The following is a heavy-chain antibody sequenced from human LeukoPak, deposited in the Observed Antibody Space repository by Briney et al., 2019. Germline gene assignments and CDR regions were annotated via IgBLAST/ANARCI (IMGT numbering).Heavy chain of an antibody. J-gene: IGHJ6*02. CDR2: IYFSGST. V-gene: IGHV4-59*01. D-gene: IGHD6-19*01. CDR3: ARNAAVAGTPLYYYYYSIDT. Sequence: SETLSLTCTVSGGSIRSYFWSWIRQPPGKGLEWIGYIYFSGSTNYKPSLKSRVTISVDTSKNQFSLKLSSVTAADTAVYYCARNAAVAGTPLYYYYYSIDTWGQRNTVTVSS. CDR1: GGSIRSYF.